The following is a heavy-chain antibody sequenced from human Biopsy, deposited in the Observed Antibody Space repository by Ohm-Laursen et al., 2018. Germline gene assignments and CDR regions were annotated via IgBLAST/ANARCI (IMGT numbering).Heavy chain of an antibody. CDR1: GGSITDDY. V-gene: IGHV4-59*08. CDR3: VRLNRRGNIIFFDY. J-gene: IGHJ4*02. Sequence: SETLSLTCAVSGGSITDDYWTWIRQTPGERLEWIGYRFHSGSPMYNPSLKSRVTISVDTLKSQFSLTLTSVTAADTAVYYCVRLNRRGNIIFFDYWGRGTLVTVSS. D-gene: IGHD3/OR15-3a*01. CDR2: RFHSGSP.